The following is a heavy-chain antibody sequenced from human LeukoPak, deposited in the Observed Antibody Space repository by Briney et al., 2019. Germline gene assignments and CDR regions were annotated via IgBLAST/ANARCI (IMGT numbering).Heavy chain of an antibody. J-gene: IGHJ4*02. Sequence: GGSLRLSCAASGFTFSPYDMHWVRQATGKGLEWVSGIGTAGDTYYPGSVQGRFTISRENAKNSLYLQMNSLRAEDRAVYYCAKEQTSSGFFDYWGQGTLVTVSS. CDR3: AKEQTSSGFFDY. CDR1: GFTFSPYD. V-gene: IGHV3-13*04. CDR2: IGTAGDT. D-gene: IGHD3-10*01.